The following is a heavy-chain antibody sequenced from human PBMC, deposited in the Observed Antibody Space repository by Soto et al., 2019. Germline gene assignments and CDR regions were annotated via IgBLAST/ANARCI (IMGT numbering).Heavy chain of an antibody. CDR3: AKYVYDTGRNLPFDP. Sequence: QVQLVESGGGVVQPGRSLTLSCAASGFTFRTYGMHWVRQAPGKGLEWVAVISNDGSERYYADSVEGRFTISRDNSKNLLYLHMSSLRAEDTAVYYCAKYVYDTGRNLPFDPWGQGTLVTVSS. J-gene: IGHJ5*02. V-gene: IGHV3-30*18. CDR2: ISNDGSER. CDR1: GFTFRTYG. D-gene: IGHD3-22*01.